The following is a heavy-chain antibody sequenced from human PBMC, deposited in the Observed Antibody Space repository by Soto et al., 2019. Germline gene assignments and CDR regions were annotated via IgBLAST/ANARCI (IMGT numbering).Heavy chain of an antibody. Sequence: PGGALRLSCAASGFTVSSNYMSWVRQAPGKGLEWDSVIYSGGSTYYADSVKGRFTISRDNSKNTLYLQMNSLRAEDTAVYYCARGPRPYGMDVWGQGTTVTVSS. V-gene: IGHV3-53*01. CDR3: ARGPRPYGMDV. J-gene: IGHJ6*02. CDR2: IYSGGST. CDR1: GFTVSSNY.